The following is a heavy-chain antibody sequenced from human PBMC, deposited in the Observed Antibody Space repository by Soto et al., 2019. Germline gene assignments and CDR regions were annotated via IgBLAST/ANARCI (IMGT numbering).Heavy chain of an antibody. V-gene: IGHV3-23*04. CDR3: AKRFTLFGEVKLSPDFDY. CDR1: GFTFSSHA. D-gene: IGHD3-3*01. Sequence: EMHLVESGGGLVQPEGSLRLSCAASGFTFSSHAMSWVRQAPGKGLEWVSAISYSGTTTYYAESVKGRFTISRDNSKNTLYLQMNSLRVEDTAIYYCAKRFTLFGEVKLSPDFDYWGQGTLVTVSS. CDR2: ISYSGTTT. J-gene: IGHJ4*02.